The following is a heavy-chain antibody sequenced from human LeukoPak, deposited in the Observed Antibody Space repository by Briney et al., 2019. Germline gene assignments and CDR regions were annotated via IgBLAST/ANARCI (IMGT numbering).Heavy chain of an antibody. D-gene: IGHD1-26*01. V-gene: IGHV1-2*02. J-gene: IGHJ4*02. CDR3: ARDGGIVGAAHFDY. Sequence: ASVKVSCKASGYTFTGYYVHWVRQAPGQGLEWMGWINPNSGGTNYAQKFQGRVTMTRDTSISTAHMELSRLRSDDTAVYYCARDGGIVGAAHFDYWGQGTLVTVSS. CDR2: INPNSGGT. CDR1: GYTFTGYY.